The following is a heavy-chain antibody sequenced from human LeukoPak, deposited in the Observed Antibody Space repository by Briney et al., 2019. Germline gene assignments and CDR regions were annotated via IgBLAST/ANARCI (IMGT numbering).Heavy chain of an antibody. CDR3: ATIAAAGTDAFDI. V-gene: IGHV3-21*01. CDR2: ISSSSSYI. D-gene: IGHD6-13*01. CDR1: GFTFSSYA. Sequence: GGSLRLSCAASGFTFSSYAMSWVRQAPGKGLEWVSSISSSSSYIYYADSVKGRFTISRDNAKNSLYLQMNSLRAEDTAVYYCATIAAAGTDAFDIWGQGTMVTVSS. J-gene: IGHJ3*02.